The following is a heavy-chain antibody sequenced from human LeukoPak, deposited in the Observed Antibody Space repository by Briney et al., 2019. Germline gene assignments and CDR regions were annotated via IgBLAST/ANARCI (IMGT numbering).Heavy chain of an antibody. CDR2: TSGSGGST. J-gene: IGHJ4*02. V-gene: IGHV3-23*01. CDR3: AKRITVGLPLSYFDY. CDR1: GFTFSSYA. D-gene: IGHD3-16*01. Sequence: GGSLRLSCAASGFTFSSYAMSWVRQAPGKGLEWVSATSGSGGSTYYADSVKGRFTISRDNSKNTLYLQMNSLRAEDTAVYYCAKRITVGLPLSYFDYWGQGTLVTVSS.